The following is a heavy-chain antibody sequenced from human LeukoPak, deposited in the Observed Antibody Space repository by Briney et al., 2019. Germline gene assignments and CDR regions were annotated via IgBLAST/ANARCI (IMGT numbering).Heavy chain of an antibody. CDR2: ISSSGTTI. D-gene: IGHD1-14*01. J-gene: IGHJ4*02. V-gene: IGHV3-48*03. Sequence: AGGSLRLSCAASGFTFSSYEMNWVRQAPGKGLEWVSYISSSGTTIYYADSVKGRFTISRDNAKNSLYLQMNSLRAEDTAIYYCARVTFNYFDYWGQGTLGSVSS. CDR3: ARVTFNYFDY. CDR1: GFTFSSYE.